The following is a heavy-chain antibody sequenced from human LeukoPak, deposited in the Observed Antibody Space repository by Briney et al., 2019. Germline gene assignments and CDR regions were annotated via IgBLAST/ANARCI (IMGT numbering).Heavy chain of an antibody. CDR1: GGSITSDGNY. V-gene: IGHV4-61*02. CDR2: IYSSGST. Sequence: SQTLSLTCTVSGGSITSDGNYWIWIRRPAGEGLEWIGRIYSSGSTNYHPSLRSRVTISVDTSKNQFSLNLSSVTAADTAVYYCAREFRLRFDPWGQGTLVTVSS. J-gene: IGHJ5*02. CDR3: AREFRLRFDP. D-gene: IGHD3-3*01.